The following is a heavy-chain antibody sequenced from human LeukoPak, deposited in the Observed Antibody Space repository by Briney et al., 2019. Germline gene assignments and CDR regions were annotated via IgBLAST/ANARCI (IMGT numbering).Heavy chain of an antibody. CDR1: GGSISSYY. CDR3: ARYYYDSSGSFDY. Sequence: SETPSLTCSVSGGSISSYYWSWIRQPPGKGLEWIGYIYYSGSTNYNPSLKSRVTISVDTSKNQFSLKLSSVTAADTAVYYCARYYYDSSGSFDYWGQGTLVTVSS. J-gene: IGHJ4*02. D-gene: IGHD3-22*01. V-gene: IGHV4-59*01. CDR2: IYYSGST.